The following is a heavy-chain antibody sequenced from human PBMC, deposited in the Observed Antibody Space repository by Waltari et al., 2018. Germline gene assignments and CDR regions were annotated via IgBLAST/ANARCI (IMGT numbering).Heavy chain of an antibody. CDR3: MRKYTSGWHFDY. CDR1: GFTFSSHS. CDR2: ISSSGSNI. Sequence: EVQLVESGGDLVQPGGSLRLSCAASGFTFSSHSMGWVRQAAGKGLEWVSYISSSGSNIYNADSVKGRFTISRDNAKNSLYLQMNNLRAEDTAVYYCMRKYTSGWHFDYWGQGTLVTVSS. V-gene: IGHV3-48*04. J-gene: IGHJ4*02. D-gene: IGHD6-19*01.